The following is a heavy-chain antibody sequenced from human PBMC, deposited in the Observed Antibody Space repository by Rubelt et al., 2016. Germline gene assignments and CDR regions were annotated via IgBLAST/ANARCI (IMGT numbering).Heavy chain of an antibody. Sequence: EVQLLESGGGLVEPGGSLRLSCAASGFTFSSYNMNWVRQAPGKGLQWVSSISSGSSYIFYADSVKGRFTVSRDNANNSLYLQMNGLRAEDTAVYFCARGDYGDYAKIDYWGQGTLVTVSS. CDR1: GFTFSSYN. CDR3: ARGDYGDYAKIDY. D-gene: IGHD4-17*01. J-gene: IGHJ4*02. V-gene: IGHV3-21*01. CDR2: ISSGSSYI.